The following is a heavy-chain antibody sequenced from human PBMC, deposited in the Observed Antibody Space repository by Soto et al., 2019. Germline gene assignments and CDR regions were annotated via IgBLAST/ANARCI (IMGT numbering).Heavy chain of an antibody. D-gene: IGHD3-22*01. CDR1: GFTFSDYY. V-gene: IGHV3-11*01. Sequence: GGSLRLSCAASGFTFSDYYMSWIRQAPGKGLEWVSYISSSGSTIYYADSVKGRFTISRDNAKNSLYLQMNSLRAEDTAVYYCARDRHYYDSSGYPVYWGQGTPVTVSS. J-gene: IGHJ4*02. CDR3: ARDRHYYDSSGYPVY. CDR2: ISSSGSTI.